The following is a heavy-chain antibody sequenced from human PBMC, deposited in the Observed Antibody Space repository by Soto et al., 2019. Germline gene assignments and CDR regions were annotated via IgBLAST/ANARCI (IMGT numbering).Heavy chain of an antibody. J-gene: IGHJ4*02. D-gene: IGHD5-12*01. CDR1: GFTFSSYA. CDR2: ISYDGSNK. Sequence: GGSLRLSCAASGFTFSSYAMHWVRQAPGKGLEWVAVISYDGSNKYYADSVKGRFTISRDNSKNTLYLQMNSLRAEDTAVYYCARGDLDIVATHLDYWGQGTLVTVSS. V-gene: IGHV3-30-3*01. CDR3: ARGDLDIVATHLDY.